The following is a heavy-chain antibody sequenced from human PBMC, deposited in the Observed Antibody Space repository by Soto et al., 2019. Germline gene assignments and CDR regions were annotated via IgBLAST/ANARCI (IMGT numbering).Heavy chain of an antibody. CDR3: AGDQIDSYGPEGGLDY. D-gene: IGHD5-18*01. CDR1: GYTFTSYG. V-gene: IGHV1-18*01. J-gene: IGHJ4*02. Sequence: QVQLVQSGAEVKKPGASVKVSCKASGYTFTSYGISWVRQAPGQGLEWMGWISAYNGNTNYAQKLQGRVTMTTDTSTSTAYRELRSLRSDDTAVYYCAGDQIDSYGPEGGLDYWGQGTLVTVSS. CDR2: ISAYNGNT.